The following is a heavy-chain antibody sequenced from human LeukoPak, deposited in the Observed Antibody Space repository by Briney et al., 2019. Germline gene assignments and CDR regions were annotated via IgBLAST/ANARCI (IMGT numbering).Heavy chain of an antibody. CDR2: ISYDESSK. CDR1: GLTFSNYG. Sequence: GGSLRLSCAASGLTFSNYGMHWVRQAPGKGLEWVTFISYDESSKYYADSVKGRFTISRDNSKNTLYLQMNSLRAEDTAVYYCAKIACSSTSCYRNYYYNMDVWGQGTTVTVSS. CDR3: AKIACSSTSCYRNYYYNMDV. D-gene: IGHD2-2*02. V-gene: IGHV3-30*18. J-gene: IGHJ6*02.